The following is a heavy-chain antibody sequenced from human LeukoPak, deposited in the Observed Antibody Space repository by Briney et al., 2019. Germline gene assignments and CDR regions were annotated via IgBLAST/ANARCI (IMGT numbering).Heavy chain of an antibody. CDR2: IYSGGST. CDR1: GFTVSSNY. Sequence: GGSLRLSCAASGFTVSSNYMSWVRQAPGKGLEWVSVIYSGGSTYYADSVKGRFTISRDNSKNTLYLQMNSLRAEDTAVYYCARDRNIYYGSGSYSEDAFDIWGQGTMVTVSS. CDR3: ARDRNIYYGSGSYSEDAFDI. V-gene: IGHV3-66*01. J-gene: IGHJ3*02. D-gene: IGHD3-10*01.